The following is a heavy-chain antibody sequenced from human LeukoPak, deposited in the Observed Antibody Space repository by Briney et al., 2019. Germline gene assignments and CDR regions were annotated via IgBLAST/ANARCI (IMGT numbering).Heavy chain of an antibody. CDR2: INHSGST. V-gene: IGHV4-34*01. CDR1: GGSISSYY. D-gene: IGHD6-19*01. Sequence: PSETLSLTCTVSGGSISSYYWSWIRQPPGKGLEWIGEINHSGSTNNNPSLKSRVTISVDTSKNQFSLKLSSVTAADTAVYYCARHRGSGWYFDYWGQGTLVTVSS. CDR3: ARHRGSGWYFDY. J-gene: IGHJ4*02.